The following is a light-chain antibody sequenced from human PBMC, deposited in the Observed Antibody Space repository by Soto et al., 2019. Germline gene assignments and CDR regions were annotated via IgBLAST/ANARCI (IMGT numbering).Light chain of an antibody. CDR1: QSLVHSDGNTY. J-gene: IGKJ1*01. CDR3: MQGTHWPRT. Sequence: AVLTQSPVSLPVTLGQPASISCRSSQSLVHSDGNTYLNWFLQRPGQSPRRLVYRVSNRDSGVPDKISGSGSGTYFTLEISRVEAEDIGVYFCMQGTHWPRTFGQGTKVDNK. V-gene: IGKV2-30*02. CDR2: RVS.